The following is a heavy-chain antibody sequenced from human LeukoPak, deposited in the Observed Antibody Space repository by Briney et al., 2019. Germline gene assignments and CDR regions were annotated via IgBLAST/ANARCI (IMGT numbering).Heavy chain of an antibody. D-gene: IGHD6-13*01. CDR1: GYSFPTYW. J-gene: IGHJ4*02. CDR3: ARRGPIAAVGYYFDY. Sequence: GESLKVSCKGSGYSFPTYWIGWVRQMPRKGLEWMGIIYPGDSDTRYSPSFQGQVTISADKSIGTAYLQWSSLKASDTAVYYCARRGPIAAVGYYFDYWGQGTLVTVSS. CDR2: IYPGDSDT. V-gene: IGHV5-51*01.